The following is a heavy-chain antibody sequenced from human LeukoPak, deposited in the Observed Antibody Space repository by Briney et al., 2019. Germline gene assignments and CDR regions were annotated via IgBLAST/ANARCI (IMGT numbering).Heavy chain of an antibody. V-gene: IGHV3-11*04. Sequence: PGGSLRLSCAASGFTFRDYYMSWIRQAPGKGVEWISYISSSAGTIHYVDSVKGRFTISRDNAKNSLYLQMDSLRVEDTAVYYCATSVTRRRLDWFIDLWGRGTLASVSS. J-gene: IGHJ2*01. CDR2: ISSSAGTI. CDR1: GFTFRDYY. D-gene: IGHD4-17*01. CDR3: ATSVTRRRLDWFIDL.